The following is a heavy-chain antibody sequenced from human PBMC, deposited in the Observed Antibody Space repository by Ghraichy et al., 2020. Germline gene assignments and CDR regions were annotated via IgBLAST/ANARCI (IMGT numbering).Heavy chain of an antibody. V-gene: IGHV4-4*02. J-gene: IGHJ4*02. CDR1: GGSISSSNW. CDR2: IYHSGST. CDR3: ARDPGGYSYGRGDFDY. Sequence: SETLSLTCAVSGGSISSSNWWSWVRQPPGKGLEWIGEIYHSGSTNYNPSLKSRVTISVDKSKNQFSLKLSSVTAADTAVYYCARDPGGYSYGRGDFDYWGQGTLVTVSS. D-gene: IGHD5-18*01.